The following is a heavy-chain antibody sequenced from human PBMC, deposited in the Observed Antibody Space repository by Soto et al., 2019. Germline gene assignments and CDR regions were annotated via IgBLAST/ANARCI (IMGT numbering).Heavy chain of an antibody. D-gene: IGHD2-21*01. J-gene: IGHJ4*02. CDR2: IDPSDSYT. V-gene: IGHV5-10-1*01. CDR1: GYSFTRYW. Sequence: RGESLKISCKGSGYSFTRYWIYWVRQMPGKGLEWMGRIDPSDSYTNYSPSFQGHVTISADKSISTAYMQWSSLKASDTAMYYCAREGHIMVGNSLHPFDYWGQGTLVTVSS. CDR3: AREGHIMVGNSLHPFDY.